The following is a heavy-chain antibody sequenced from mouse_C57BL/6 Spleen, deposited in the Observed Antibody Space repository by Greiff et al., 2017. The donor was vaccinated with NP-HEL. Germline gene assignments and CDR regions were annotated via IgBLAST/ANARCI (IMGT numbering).Heavy chain of an antibody. D-gene: IGHD4-1*01. CDR2: IYPSDSET. J-gene: IGHJ1*03. V-gene: IGHV1-61*01. Sequence: VQLQQPGAELVRPGSSVKLSCKASGYTFTSYWMDWVKQRPGQGLEWIGNIYPSDSETHYNQKFKDKATLTVDKSSSTAYMQLSSLTSEDSAVYYCARLGPYWYFDVWGTGTTVTVSS. CDR1: GYTFTSYW. CDR3: ARLGPYWYFDV.